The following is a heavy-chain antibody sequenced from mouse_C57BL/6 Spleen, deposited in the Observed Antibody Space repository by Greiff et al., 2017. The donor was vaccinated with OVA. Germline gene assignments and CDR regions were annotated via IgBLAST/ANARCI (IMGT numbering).Heavy chain of an antibody. CDR1: GFTFTDYY. CDR3: ARSLQGAMDY. Sequence: EVQVVESGGGLVQPGGSLSLSCAASGFTFTDYYMSWVRQPPGKALEWLGFIRNKANGYTTEYSASVKGRFTISRDNSQSILYLQMNALRAEDSATYYCARSLQGAMDYWGQGTSVTVSS. CDR2: IRNKANGYTT. D-gene: IGHD2-10*01. J-gene: IGHJ4*01. V-gene: IGHV7-3*01.